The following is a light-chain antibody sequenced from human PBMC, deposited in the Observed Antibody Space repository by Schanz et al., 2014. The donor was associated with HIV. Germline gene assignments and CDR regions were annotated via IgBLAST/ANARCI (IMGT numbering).Light chain of an antibody. Sequence: QSALTQPRSVSGSPGQSVTISCTGTSGDVGRYDYVSWYQQHPGQAPRLLIYDVTYRPSGISNRFSGSKSGYTASLTISGLQADDEADYYCSSYTTRSTLVFGGGTKLTVL. CDR2: DVT. V-gene: IGLV2-14*03. J-gene: IGLJ2*01. CDR3: SSYTTRSTLV. CDR1: SGDVGRYDY.